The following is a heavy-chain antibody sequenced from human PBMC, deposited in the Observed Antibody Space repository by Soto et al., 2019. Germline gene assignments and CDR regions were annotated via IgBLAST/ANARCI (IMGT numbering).Heavy chain of an antibody. J-gene: IGHJ4*02. CDR3: ARYFCCSCGSIPYLDY. Sequence: GGSLRLSCAASGFTVSNTGMHWVRQAPGKGLEWVAVIWYDGNTKYYADSVKGRFTISRDNSMNTLYLQMNSLRAEDTAVYYCARYFCCSCGSIPYLDYWGQGSLVIVSA. V-gene: IGHV3-33*01. D-gene: IGHD2-2*01. CDR1: GFTVSNTG. CDR2: IWYDGNTK.